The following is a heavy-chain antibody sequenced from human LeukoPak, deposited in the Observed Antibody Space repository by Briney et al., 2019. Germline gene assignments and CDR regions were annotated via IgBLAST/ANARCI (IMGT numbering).Heavy chain of an antibody. Sequence: SETLSLTCAVYGGSISGYYWSWIRQPPGRRLEWIGEINHSGSTNYNPSLNSRVTISLDTPKNQFSLKLNSLTAADTAVYYCATNRDGYPSWFDPWGQGTLVTVSS. V-gene: IGHV4-34*01. CDR1: GGSISGYY. CDR2: INHSGST. J-gene: IGHJ5*02. D-gene: IGHD2-15*01. CDR3: ATNRDGYPSWFDP.